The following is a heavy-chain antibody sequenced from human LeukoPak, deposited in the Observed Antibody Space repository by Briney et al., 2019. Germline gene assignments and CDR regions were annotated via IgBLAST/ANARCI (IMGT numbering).Heavy chain of an antibody. Sequence: PSETLSLTCTVSGGSISSYYWSWIRQPPGKGLEWIGYIYCSGSTNYNPSLKSRVTISVDTSKNQFSLKLSSVTAADTAVYYCARDSVVVVAATQDYYYYGMDVWGQGTTVTVSS. CDR2: IYCSGST. V-gene: IGHV4-59*01. D-gene: IGHD2-15*01. CDR1: GGSISSYY. J-gene: IGHJ6*02. CDR3: ARDSVVVVAATQDYYYYGMDV.